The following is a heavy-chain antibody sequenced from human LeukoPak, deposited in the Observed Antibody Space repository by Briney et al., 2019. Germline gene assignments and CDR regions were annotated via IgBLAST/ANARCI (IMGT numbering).Heavy chain of an antibody. V-gene: IGHV1-24*01. CDR3: ACRGGSGSYYALDY. D-gene: IGHD1-26*01. Sequence: ASVKVSCKVSGYTLTELSMHWVRQAPGKGLEWMGGFDPEDGETIYAQKFQGRVTMTEDTSTDTAYMELSSLRSEDTAVYYCACRGGSGSYYALDYWGQGTLVTVSS. CDR2: FDPEDGET. J-gene: IGHJ4*02. CDR1: GYTLTELS.